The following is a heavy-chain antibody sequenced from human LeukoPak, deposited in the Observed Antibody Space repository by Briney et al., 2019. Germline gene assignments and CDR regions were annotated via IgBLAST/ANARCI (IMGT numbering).Heavy chain of an antibody. J-gene: IGHJ4*02. V-gene: IGHV3-7*01. CDR1: GLILSTYW. Sequence: SGGSLRLSCAASGLILSTYWMSWVRQAPGKGLEWVANINQDGSEKYYLDSVKGRFTISSDNAKNSLFLQMNSLRAEDTAEYYCPRDLFNSWGKGTLVTVSS. CDR3: PRDLFNS. CDR2: INQDGSEK.